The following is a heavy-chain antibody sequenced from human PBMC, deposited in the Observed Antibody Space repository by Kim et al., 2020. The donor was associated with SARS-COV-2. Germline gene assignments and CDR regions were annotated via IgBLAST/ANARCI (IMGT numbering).Heavy chain of an antibody. CDR2: LHGNGMT. Sequence: GGSLRLSCAASGFTVSSNHMSWVRQAPGKGLEWVSLLHGNGMTYYADFVEGRFTISRDISKDTLYLHMNSLRDEDTARVDGAREAEAHHTPDDNGGQGT. J-gene: IGHJ4*02. D-gene: IGHD2-15*01. CDR3: AREAEAHHTPDDN. CDR1: GFTVSSNH. V-gene: IGHV3-53*01.